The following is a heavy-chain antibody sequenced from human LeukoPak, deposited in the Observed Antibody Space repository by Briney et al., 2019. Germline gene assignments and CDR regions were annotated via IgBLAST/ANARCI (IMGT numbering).Heavy chain of an antibody. V-gene: IGHV4-59*08. Sequence: SDTLSLTRTLSGGSISSQYWSWTRQPPGKGLECIGYIYYSGSTNYNPSLKSRGTISVDTSKNQLSLKLSSVTAADTAVYYCARRDCSGGSCYFDYWGQGTLVTVSS. CDR2: IYYSGST. D-gene: IGHD2-15*01. J-gene: IGHJ4*02. CDR1: GGSISSQY. CDR3: ARRDCSGGSCYFDY.